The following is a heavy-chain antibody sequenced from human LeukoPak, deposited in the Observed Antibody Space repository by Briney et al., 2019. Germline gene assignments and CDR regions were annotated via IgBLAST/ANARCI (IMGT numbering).Heavy chain of an antibody. CDR3: TRGVEPLAANTLAY. CDR1: GFTVITND. D-gene: IGHD1-14*01. CDR2: LYSDGNT. J-gene: IGHJ4*02. V-gene: IGHV3-53*01. Sequence: GGSLRLSCAASGFTVITNDMPWVRQAPGKGLEWVSVLYSDGNTKYADSVQGRFTISRDNSKNTLYLEMNSLSPDDTAVYYCTRGVEPLAANTLAYWGQGTLVTVSS.